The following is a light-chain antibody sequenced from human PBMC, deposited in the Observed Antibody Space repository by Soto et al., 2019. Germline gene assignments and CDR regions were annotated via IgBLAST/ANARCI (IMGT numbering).Light chain of an antibody. CDR2: GES. CDR1: QSMGSN. V-gene: IGKV3-15*01. CDR3: QKYHNWPRT. Sequence: VMTQSPASLSLSPGDSATLSCRASQSMGSNLAWYQQKTGQAPMILIYGESTRATGIPDRLSGSGSGTEFTLTITSLQSEDFAVYYCQKYHNWPRTCGQGTKVDIK. J-gene: IGKJ1*01.